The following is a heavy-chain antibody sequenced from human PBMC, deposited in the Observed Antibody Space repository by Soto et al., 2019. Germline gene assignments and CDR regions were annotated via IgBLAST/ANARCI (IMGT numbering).Heavy chain of an antibody. CDR3: ARRESSAWYYYGMDV. CDR2: IDPSDSYT. V-gene: IGHV5-10-1*01. CDR1: GYSFTSYS. J-gene: IGHJ6*02. D-gene: IGHD6-19*01. Sequence: GGSLKISCKGSGYSFTSYSISWVRQMPGKGLEWMGRIDPSDSYTNYSPSCQGHVTISADKSISTACLQWSSLKASDTAMYYCARRESSAWYYYGMDVWGQGTTVTVSS.